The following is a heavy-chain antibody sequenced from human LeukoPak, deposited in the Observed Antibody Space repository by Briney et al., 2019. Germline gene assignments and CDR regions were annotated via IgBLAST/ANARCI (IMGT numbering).Heavy chain of an antibody. V-gene: IGHV3-9*03. CDR1: GFTFDDYA. CDR3: ARKGQGDAFDI. Sequence: GRSLRLSCAASGFTFDDYAMHWVRQAPGKGLEWVSGISWNSGSIGYADSVKGRFTISRDNAKNSLYLQMNSLRAEDMALYYCARKGQGDAFDIWGQGTMVTVSS. CDR2: ISWNSGSI. J-gene: IGHJ3*02.